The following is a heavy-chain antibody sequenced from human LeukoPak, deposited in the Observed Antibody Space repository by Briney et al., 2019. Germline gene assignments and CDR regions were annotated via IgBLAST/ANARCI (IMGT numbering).Heavy chain of an antibody. J-gene: IGHJ4*02. CDR2: IYWNGGST. V-gene: IGHV3-20*01. D-gene: IGHD3-10*01. CDR3: ARDQYYYGSGSYYDY. Sequence: PVGSLRLSCAASGFTFDDYGMSGVRPTPGKGLEWVSGIYWNGGSTGYADSVKGQFTISRDNAKTSLYLQMNSLRAEDTALYHCARDQYYYGSGSYYDYWGQGTLVTVSS. CDR1: GFTFDDYG.